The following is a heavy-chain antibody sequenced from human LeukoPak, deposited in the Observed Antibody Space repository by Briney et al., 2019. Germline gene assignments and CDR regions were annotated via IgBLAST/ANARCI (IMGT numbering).Heavy chain of an antibody. CDR1: GGTFSSYA. D-gene: IGHD4-11*01. CDR2: IIPIFGTA. CDR3: ARVEDYGNPYLDY. V-gene: IGHV1-69*13. J-gene: IGHJ4*02. Sequence: ASVKVSCKASGGTFSSYAISWVRQAPGQGLEWMGGIIPIFGTANYAQKFQGRVTITADESTSTAYMELSSLRSEDTAVYYCARVEDYGNPYLDYWGQGTLVTVSS.